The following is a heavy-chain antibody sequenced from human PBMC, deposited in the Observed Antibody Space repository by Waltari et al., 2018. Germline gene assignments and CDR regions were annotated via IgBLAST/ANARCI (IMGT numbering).Heavy chain of an antibody. CDR2: IKQDESEK. J-gene: IGHJ4*02. V-gene: IGHV3-7*01. CDR1: GFTFRSFV. D-gene: IGHD1-1*01. CDR3: VRSYNYAACD. Sequence: EVQLVESGGGLVQPGGSLRLSCAASGFTFRSFVMTWVRQAPGKGLEWVTQIKQDESEKYYVDSVKGRFTISRDNAENSLSLQMNSLRVEDTAVYYCVRSYNYAACDWGQGSLVIVSS.